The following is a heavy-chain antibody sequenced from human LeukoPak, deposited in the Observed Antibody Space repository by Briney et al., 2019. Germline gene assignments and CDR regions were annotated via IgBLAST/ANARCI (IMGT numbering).Heavy chain of an antibody. CDR3: ARENKGIVVSKDAFDI. CDR2: IYSGGST. D-gene: IGHD3-22*01. CDR1: GFTLRSNY. V-gene: IGHV3-53*01. J-gene: IGHJ3*02. Sequence: PGGSVRLPRAPSGFTLRSNYIRWAPQPPGRGLEGVSVIYSGGSTYYADSVKGRFTISRDNSKNTLYLQMNSLRAEDTAVYYCARENKGIVVSKDAFDIWGQGTMVTVSS.